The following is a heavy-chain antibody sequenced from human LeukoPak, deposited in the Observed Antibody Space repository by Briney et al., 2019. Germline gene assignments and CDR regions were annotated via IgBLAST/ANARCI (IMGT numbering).Heavy chain of an antibody. CDR2: IYSGDSGA. CDR3: GMSGDRVPLQDDVFDV. CDR1: GYSFNSYF. J-gene: IGHJ3*01. V-gene: IGHV5-51*01. D-gene: IGHD1-26*01. Sequence: GESLMISCKVSGYSFNSYFIGGVRQMPGKGLEWMGFIYSGDSGATYSTSFQGQVTISVDKSINTAYLQWSSLQASDTAMYYCGMSGDRVPLQDDVFDVWGQGTMVTVST.